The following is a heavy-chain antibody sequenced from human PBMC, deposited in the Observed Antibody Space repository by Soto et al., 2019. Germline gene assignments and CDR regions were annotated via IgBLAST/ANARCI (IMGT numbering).Heavy chain of an antibody. CDR3: ARSPTFYNYVWGNSTY. J-gene: IGHJ4*02. D-gene: IGHD3-16*01. CDR2: VNLSGNT. CDR1: GVSFSPYH. V-gene: IGHV4-34*01. Sequence: SETLSLYGAICGVSFSPYHWSWIRQCPGKGLEWIGEVNLSGNTYYNPSFKTRVTMSVDASKNQFSLKMGSLTAADTAIYYCARSPTFYNYVWGNSTYWGQGAPVTVSS.